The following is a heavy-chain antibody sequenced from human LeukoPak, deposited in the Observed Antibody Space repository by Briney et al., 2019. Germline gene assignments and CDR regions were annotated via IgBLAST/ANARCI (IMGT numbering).Heavy chain of an antibody. Sequence: PGGSLRLSCAASGFTFSSYAMSWVRQAPGKGLEWVSAISGSGGSTYYADSVKGRFTISRDNSKNTLYLQMNSLRAEDTAVYYCAKDGPNYDILTGYYPMGLFDYWGQGTLVTVSS. CDR3: AKDGPNYDILTGYYPMGLFDY. J-gene: IGHJ4*02. CDR1: GFTFSSYA. CDR2: ISGSGGST. V-gene: IGHV3-23*01. D-gene: IGHD3-9*01.